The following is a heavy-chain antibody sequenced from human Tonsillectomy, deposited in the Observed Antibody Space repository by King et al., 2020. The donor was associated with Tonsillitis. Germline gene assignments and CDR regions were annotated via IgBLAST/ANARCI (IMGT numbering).Heavy chain of an antibody. CDR3: AKESLSVRGVIIPFDY. V-gene: IGHV3-23*04. CDR1: GFTFSTYA. J-gene: IGHJ4*02. D-gene: IGHD3-10*02. CDR2: ISGSGGST. Sequence: DVQLVESGGGLVQPGGSLRLSCTASGFTFSTYAMSWVRQAPGKGLEWVSAISGSGGSTYYADSVKGRFTISRDNSKNTLYLQMNSLRAEDTAVYYCAKESLSVRGVIIPFDYWGQGTLVTVSS.